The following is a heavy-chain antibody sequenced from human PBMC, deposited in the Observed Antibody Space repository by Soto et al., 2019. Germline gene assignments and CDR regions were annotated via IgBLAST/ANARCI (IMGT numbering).Heavy chain of an antibody. J-gene: IGHJ5*02. Sequence: GASVKVSCKASGYTFTSYAIHWVRQAPGQRLEWMGWINAGNGNTKYSQKFQGRVTITRDTSASTAYMELSSLRSEDTAVYYCARGSDIYCSSTSCYIGSWLDPWGKRPLVKVS. CDR3: ARGSDIYCSSTSCYIGSWLDP. V-gene: IGHV1-3*01. D-gene: IGHD2-2*02. CDR2: INAGNGNT. CDR1: GYTFTSYA.